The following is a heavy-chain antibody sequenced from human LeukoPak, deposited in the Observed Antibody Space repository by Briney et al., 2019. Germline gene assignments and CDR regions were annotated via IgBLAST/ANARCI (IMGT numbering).Heavy chain of an antibody. V-gene: IGHV3-11*01. Sequence: GGSLRLSCAASGFTFSDYYMSWIRQAPGKGLEWVSYISSSGSTIYYADSVKGRFTISRDNAKNSLYLEMNSLRAEDTAVYYCARVSGYYGSGSKTYYFDYWGQGTLVTVSS. CDR2: ISSSGSTI. CDR3: ARVSGYYGSGSKTYYFDY. CDR1: GFTFSDYY. D-gene: IGHD3-10*01. J-gene: IGHJ4*02.